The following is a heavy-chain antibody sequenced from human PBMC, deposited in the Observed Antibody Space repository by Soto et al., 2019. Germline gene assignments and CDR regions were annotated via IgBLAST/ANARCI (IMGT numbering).Heavy chain of an antibody. Sequence: XETLSLTCAVSGCSITNTDWWTWVRQPPGMGLEWVGDISLSGNTNYNPSLEGRAAISLDKSRNQFSLILNSVTAADTAVYYCASRGSSGPFWGQGTLVTVSS. V-gene: IGHV4-4*02. J-gene: IGHJ4*02. CDR1: GCSITNTDW. D-gene: IGHD3-22*01. CDR3: ASRGSSGPF. CDR2: ISLSGNT.